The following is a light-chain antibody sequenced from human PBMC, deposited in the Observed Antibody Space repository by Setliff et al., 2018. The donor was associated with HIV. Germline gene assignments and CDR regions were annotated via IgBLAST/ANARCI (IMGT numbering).Light chain of an antibody. CDR3: NSYTSRSTFR. Sequence: QSVLTQPASLSGSPGQSITISCTGTTSDIGGYNFVSWYQQHPGKAPKLLIYAVTKRPSGVSARFSASKSGNTASLTISGLQDEDEADYYCNSYTSRSTFRFGGGTK. J-gene: IGLJ2*01. V-gene: IGLV2-14*03. CDR1: TSDIGGYNF. CDR2: AVT.